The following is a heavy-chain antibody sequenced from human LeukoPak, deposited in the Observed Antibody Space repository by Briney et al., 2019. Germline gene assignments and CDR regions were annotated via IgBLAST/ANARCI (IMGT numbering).Heavy chain of an antibody. D-gene: IGHD5-18*01. CDR2: ISYDGNAK. CDR3: ARDRHSYGFTFAA. V-gene: IGHV3-30*03. Sequence: QPGQSLRLSCEASGFTFRGYGMHWVRQSPGKGLEWVAVISYDGNAKAFADSVKGRFIISRDNPKSTLFLQMNSLRPEDTAMYYCARDRHSYGFTFAAWGQGTPVTVSS. J-gene: IGHJ5*02. CDR1: GFTFRGYG.